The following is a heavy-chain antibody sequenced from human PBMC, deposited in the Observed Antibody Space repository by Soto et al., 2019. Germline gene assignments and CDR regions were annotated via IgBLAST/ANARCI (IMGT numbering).Heavy chain of an antibody. Sequence: EVQLVESGGGLVKSGGSLRLSCAASGFTFSSYKMRWVRQAPGKGLEWVSSISSSSSFKSYADSVRGRFTISRDNPKNSLYLQMNRLRAEDTAVYYCARGISVTSDYWGQRTLVTVSS. CDR1: GFTFSSYK. V-gene: IGHV3-21*01. D-gene: IGHD6-19*01. J-gene: IGHJ4*02. CDR3: ARGISVTSDY. CDR2: ISSSSSFK.